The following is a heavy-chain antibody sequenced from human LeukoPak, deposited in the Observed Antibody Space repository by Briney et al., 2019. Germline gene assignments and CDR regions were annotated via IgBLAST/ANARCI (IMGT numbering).Heavy chain of an antibody. Sequence: HSGGSLRLSCAASGFTFSSYSMNWVRQAPGKGLEWVSYISSSSSTIYYADSVKGRFTISRDNAKNSLYLQMNSLRAEDTAVYYCARDRRLGSYGPDYRFYYYYGMDVWGQGTTVTVSS. V-gene: IGHV3-48*01. CDR1: GFTFSSYS. CDR3: ARDRRLGSYGPDYRFYYYYGMDV. J-gene: IGHJ6*02. D-gene: IGHD5-18*01. CDR2: ISSSSSTI.